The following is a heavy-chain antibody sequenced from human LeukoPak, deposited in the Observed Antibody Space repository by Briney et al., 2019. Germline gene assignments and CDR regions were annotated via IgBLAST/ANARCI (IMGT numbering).Heavy chain of an antibody. J-gene: IGHJ4*02. CDR3: ARAHPYNWNLFDY. CDR2: IWYDGSNK. Sequence: GRSLRLSCAASGFTFSSYGMHWVRQAPGKGLEWVAVIWYDGSNKYYADSVKGRFTISRDNSKNTLYLQINSLRAEDTAVYYCARAHPYNWNLFDYWGQGTLVTVSS. V-gene: IGHV3-33*01. D-gene: IGHD1-20*01. CDR1: GFTFSSYG.